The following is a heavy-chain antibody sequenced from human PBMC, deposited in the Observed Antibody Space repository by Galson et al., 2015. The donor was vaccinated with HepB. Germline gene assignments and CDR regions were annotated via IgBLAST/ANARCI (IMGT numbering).Heavy chain of an antibody. J-gene: IGHJ3*02. V-gene: IGHV1-3*01. Sequence: SVKVSCKASGYTFTSYAMHWVRQAPGQRLEWMGWINAGNGNTKYSQKFQGRVTITRDTSASTAYMELSSLGSEDTAVYYCARAYCSSTSCYGAFDIWGQGTMVTVSS. CDR1: GYTFTSYA. D-gene: IGHD2-2*01. CDR3: ARAYCSSTSCYGAFDI. CDR2: INAGNGNT.